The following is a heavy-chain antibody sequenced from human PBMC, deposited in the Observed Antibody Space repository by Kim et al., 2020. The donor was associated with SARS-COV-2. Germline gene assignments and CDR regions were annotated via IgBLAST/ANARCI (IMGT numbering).Heavy chain of an antibody. CDR3: ARSRVPNSSPWGY. CDR1: GGSFSGYY. V-gene: IGHV4-34*01. D-gene: IGHD6-6*01. Sequence: SETLSLTCAVYGGSFSGYYWSWIRQPPGKGLEWIGEINHSGSTNYNPSLKSRVTISVDTSKNQFSLKLSSVTAADTAVYYCARSRVPNSSPWGYWGQGTLVTVSS. CDR2: INHSGST. J-gene: IGHJ4*02.